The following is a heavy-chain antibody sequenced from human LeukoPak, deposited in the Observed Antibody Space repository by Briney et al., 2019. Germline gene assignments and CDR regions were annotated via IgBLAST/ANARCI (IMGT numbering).Heavy chain of an antibody. CDR1: GFTFSSYA. CDR2: ISGSGGST. Sequence: GGSLRLSCAASGFTFSSYATSWVRQAPGKGLEWVSAISGSGGSTYYADSVKGRFTISRDNSKNTLYLQMNSLRAEDTAVYYCAKHRGPMVNLDLDYWGQGTLVTVSS. CDR3: AKHRGPMVNLDLDY. V-gene: IGHV3-23*01. D-gene: IGHD3-10*01. J-gene: IGHJ4*02.